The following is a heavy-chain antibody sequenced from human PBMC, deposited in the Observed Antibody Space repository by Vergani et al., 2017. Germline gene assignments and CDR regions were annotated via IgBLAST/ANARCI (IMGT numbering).Heavy chain of an antibody. Sequence: QVQLVESGGGVVQPGRSLRLSCAASGFTFSSYGMHWVRQAPGKGLEWVAVIWYDGSNKYYADSVKGRFTISRDNSKNTRYLQMNSLRAEDTAVYYCARDMSVGSPRIAARSGFDYWGQGTLVTVSS. CDR1: GFTFSSYG. J-gene: IGHJ4*02. V-gene: IGHV3-33*01. CDR2: IWYDGSNK. CDR3: ARDMSVGSPRIAARSGFDY. D-gene: IGHD6-6*01.